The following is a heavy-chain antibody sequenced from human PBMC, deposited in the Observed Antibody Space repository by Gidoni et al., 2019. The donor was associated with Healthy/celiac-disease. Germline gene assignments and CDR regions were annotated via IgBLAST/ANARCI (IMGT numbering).Heavy chain of an antibody. Sequence: QVQLQESVPGLVKPSQTLSLTCTVSGGSISRGRYYWSWIRPPVGKGLELIGRIYHSGSTNYNPSLKSRVTISGDTSKNQVSLKLSSVTAADTAVYYCAREVVMYDDDSSGYFDWGQGTLVTVSS. CDR3: AREVVMYDDDSSGYFD. CDR2: IYHSGST. V-gene: IGHV4-61*02. CDR1: GGSISRGRYY. J-gene: IGHJ4*02. D-gene: IGHD3-22*01.